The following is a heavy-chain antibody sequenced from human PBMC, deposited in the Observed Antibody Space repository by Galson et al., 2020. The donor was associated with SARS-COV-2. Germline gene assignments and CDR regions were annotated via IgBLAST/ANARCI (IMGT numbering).Heavy chain of an antibody. CDR1: GGSISTDGHF. Sequence: SETLSLTCRVSGGSISTDGHFWTWIRQPPGKGLEWLGYIYHSGTTFYNPSLKTRLTLALDKSQNQFSLRLRSVTAADTAVYFCARTSGDLDIWGQGTKVTVS. J-gene: IGHJ3*02. D-gene: IGHD3-10*01. CDR2: IYHSGTT. CDR3: ARTSGDLDI. V-gene: IGHV4-31*03.